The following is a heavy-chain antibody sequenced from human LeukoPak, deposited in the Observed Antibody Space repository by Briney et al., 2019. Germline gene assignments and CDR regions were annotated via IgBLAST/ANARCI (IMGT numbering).Heavy chain of an antibody. Sequence: GGSLRLFCTASRFTFSSYAMSGLRQAPGKGLEWVSAISGSGGSTYYALSVKGRFTISRDNSKHTLYLQMNSLRAEDTAVYYCAKAGYCSGGSCTSMDVWGQGTTVTVSS. J-gene: IGHJ6*02. CDR3: AKAGYCSGGSCTSMDV. D-gene: IGHD2-15*01. CDR2: ISGSGGST. CDR1: RFTFSSYA. V-gene: IGHV3-23*01.